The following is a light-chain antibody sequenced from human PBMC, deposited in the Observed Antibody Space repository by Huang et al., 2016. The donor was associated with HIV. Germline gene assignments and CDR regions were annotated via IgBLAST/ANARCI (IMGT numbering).Light chain of an antibody. J-gene: IGKJ4*01. CDR1: QNVANN. CDR2: PAS. CDR3: QQCNKWPLT. V-gene: IGKV3-15*01. Sequence: DIVMTQSPATLSVSPGERAPLSCRASQNVANNLAWYQQKPGQAPRLLIYPASTRATGSPARFSGSGSGTEFTLNISSLQSEDFAVYYCQQCNKWPLTFGGGTKVEIK.